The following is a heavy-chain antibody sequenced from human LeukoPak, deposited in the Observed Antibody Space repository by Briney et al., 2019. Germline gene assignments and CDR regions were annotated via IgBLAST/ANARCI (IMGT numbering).Heavy chain of an antibody. Sequence: ASVKVSCKASGYTFTSYGISWVRQAPGQGLEWMGWISAYNGNTNYAQKLQGRVTMTTDTSTCTAYMELRSLRSDDTAVYYCARDGDIVVVPAATYNWFDPWGQGTLVTVSS. CDR2: ISAYNGNT. CDR1: GYTFTSYG. CDR3: ARDGDIVVVPAATYNWFDP. J-gene: IGHJ5*02. D-gene: IGHD2-2*01. V-gene: IGHV1-18*01.